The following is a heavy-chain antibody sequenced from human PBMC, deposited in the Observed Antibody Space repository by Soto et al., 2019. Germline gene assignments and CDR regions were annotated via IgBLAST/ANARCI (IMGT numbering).Heavy chain of an antibody. Sequence: EVQLVESGGGLVKPGGSLRLSCAASGFTFSSYSMNWVRQAPGKGLEWVSSISSSSSYIYYADSVKGRFTISRDNAKNSLYLQMNSLRAEETAVYYCASALGDAFDIWGQGKMVPVSS. D-gene: IGHD3-16*01. CDR3: ASALGDAFDI. V-gene: IGHV3-21*01. J-gene: IGHJ3*02. CDR1: GFTFSSYS. CDR2: ISSSSSYI.